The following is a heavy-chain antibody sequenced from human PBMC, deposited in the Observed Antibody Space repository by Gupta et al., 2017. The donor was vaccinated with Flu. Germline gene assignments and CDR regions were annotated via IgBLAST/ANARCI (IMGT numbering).Heavy chain of an antibody. J-gene: IGHJ4*01. Sequence: EVQLVESGGGLVQPGGSLTLSCAASGFTLSHYEMNWVRQAPGKGLDWVSYISSSSDVIYYADSGKCRFTISRDNAKNSLYLHMNNLRAEDTGIYYCARDARVPAKPALFDSGGQGTLVTVSS. CDR2: ISSSSDVI. D-gene: IGHD2-15*01. V-gene: IGHV3-48*03. CDR3: ARDARVPAKPALFDS. CDR1: GFTLSHYE.